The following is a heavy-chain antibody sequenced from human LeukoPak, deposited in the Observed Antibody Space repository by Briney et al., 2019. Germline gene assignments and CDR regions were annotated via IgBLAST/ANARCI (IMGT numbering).Heavy chain of an antibody. Sequence: PGWSLRLSCAASGFTFSSFEMNWVRQAPGKGLEWVSKISSSGSTIYYADSVRGRFTVSRDNAKNLLYLQMNSLRAEDTAVYYCATDFDRWGQGTLVTVSS. V-gene: IGHV3-48*03. CDR3: ATDFDR. CDR1: GFTFSSFE. J-gene: IGHJ4*02. CDR2: ISSSGSTI.